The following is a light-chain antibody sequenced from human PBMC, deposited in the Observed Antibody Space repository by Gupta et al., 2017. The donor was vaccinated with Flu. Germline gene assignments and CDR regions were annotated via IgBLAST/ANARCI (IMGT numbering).Light chain of an antibody. CDR2: SVS. CDR1: QDISSD. CDR3: QHLNTYPFT. Sequence: GDRVTMTCRASQDISSDLARYQQRPGKAPDLLISSVSVLQSGVPSRFSGSGSGTEFTLTISSLQPEDFAIYYCQHLNTYPFTFGPGTTVDVK. J-gene: IGKJ3*01. V-gene: IGKV1-9*01.